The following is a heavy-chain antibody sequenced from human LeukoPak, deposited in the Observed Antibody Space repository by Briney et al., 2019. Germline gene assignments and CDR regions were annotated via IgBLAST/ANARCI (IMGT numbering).Heavy chain of an antibody. J-gene: IGHJ4*02. D-gene: IGHD3-22*01. CDR1: GYTFTSYG. CDR3: ARDREDSSGYYSPDFDY. V-gene: IGHV1-18*01. CDR2: ISAYNGNT. Sequence: GASVKVSCKASGYTFTSYGISWVRQAPGQGLEWMGWISAYNGNTNYAQKLQGRVTMTTDTSTSTAYMELRSLRPDDTAVYYCARDREDSSGYYSPDFDYWGQGTLVTVSS.